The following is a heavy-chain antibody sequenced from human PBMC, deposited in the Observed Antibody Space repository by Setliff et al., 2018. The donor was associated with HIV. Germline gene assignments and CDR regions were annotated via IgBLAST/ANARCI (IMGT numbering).Heavy chain of an antibody. CDR2: IFKSGDT. D-gene: IGHD3-22*01. J-gene: IGHJ5*02. CDR3: ASRVYYYDSNNFLREEGFDP. V-gene: IGHV4-4*02. Sequence: ASETLSLTCDVSGGSVISINSWSWVRQSPGKGLEWIGEIFKSGDTGYNPSLKSRVTISVDTSKNQFSLNLTSVTAADSAVYYCASRVYYYDSNNFLREEGFDPWGQGTLVTVSS. CDR1: GGSVISINS.